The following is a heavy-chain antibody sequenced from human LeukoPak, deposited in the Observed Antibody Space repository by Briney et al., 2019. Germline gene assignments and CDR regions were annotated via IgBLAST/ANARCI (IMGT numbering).Heavy chain of an antibody. CDR3: AKDSLDAFDI. J-gene: IGHJ3*02. Sequence: PSETLSLTCTVYGGSISSYYWRWIRQLPGKGLEWIGYISYSGRTNYNPSLKSRVTISVDTSKNQFSLKLTSVTAADTAVYHCAKDSLDAFDIWGQGTMVIVSS. CDR2: ISYSGRT. CDR1: GGSISSYY. V-gene: IGHV4-59*01.